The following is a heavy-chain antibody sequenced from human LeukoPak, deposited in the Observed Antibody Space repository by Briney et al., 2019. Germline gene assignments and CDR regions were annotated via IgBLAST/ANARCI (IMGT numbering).Heavy chain of an antibody. V-gene: IGHV3-23*01. CDR2: ISGSGGAGT. J-gene: IGHJ6*02. CDR3: VKDRGGSPFYGMDV. CDR1: GFTFDAYE. Sequence: GGSLRLSCAASGFTFDAYEINWVRQAPGKGLEWVSTISGSGGAGTYYADSVKGRFTVSRDNSRNTLYLPMNSLRAEDTAVYYCVKDRGGSPFYGMDVWGQGTTVTVSS. D-gene: IGHD1-26*01.